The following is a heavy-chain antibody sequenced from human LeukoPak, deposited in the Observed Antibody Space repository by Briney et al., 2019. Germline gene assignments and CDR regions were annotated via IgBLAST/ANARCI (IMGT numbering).Heavy chain of an antibody. CDR1: GGTFSSYA. Sequence: SVKVSCKASGGTFSSYAISWVRQAPGQGLEWMGGVIPIFGTANYAQKFQGRVTITADESTSTAYMELSSLRSEDTAVYYCARAPGGYCSGGSCYFFDYWGQGTLVSVSS. V-gene: IGHV1-69*13. J-gene: IGHJ4*02. D-gene: IGHD2-15*01. CDR2: VIPIFGTA. CDR3: ARAPGGYCSGGSCYFFDY.